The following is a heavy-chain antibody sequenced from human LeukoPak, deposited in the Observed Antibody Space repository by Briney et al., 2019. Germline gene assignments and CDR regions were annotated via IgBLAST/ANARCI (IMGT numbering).Heavy chain of an antibody. CDR3: ARDGAPDAHCSSTTCAIR. CDR1: GLTFSSYW. D-gene: IGHD2-2*01. V-gene: IGHV3-7*01. Sequence: GGSLRLSCAASGLTFSSYWMNWVRQAPGKGLEGVANIKQDGSEKYYVDSVKGRFTISRDNAKNSLYLQMNSLRVEDTAVYYCARDGAPDAHCSSTTCAIRWGQGTLVTVSS. CDR2: IKQDGSEK. J-gene: IGHJ4*02.